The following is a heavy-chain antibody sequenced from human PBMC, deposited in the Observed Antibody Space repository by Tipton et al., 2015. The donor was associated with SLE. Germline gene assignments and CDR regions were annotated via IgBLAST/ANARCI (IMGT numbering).Heavy chain of an antibody. CDR1: GFTLNNDW. V-gene: IGHV3-74*01. CDR3: ARDGPRIPPSGSNYFYYYMDV. D-gene: IGHD6-13*01. Sequence: SLRLSCAASGFTLNNDWMHWVRQAPGKGLVWVSRIKPDGRTINYADVVKGRFTVSRDSAENTLYLQMNSLRAEDTAVYYCARDGPRIPPSGSNYFYYYMDVWGKGTTVTVSS. J-gene: IGHJ6*03. CDR2: IKPDGRTI.